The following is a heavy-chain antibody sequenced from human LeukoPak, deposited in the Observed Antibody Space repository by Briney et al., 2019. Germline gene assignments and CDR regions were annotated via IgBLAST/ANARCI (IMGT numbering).Heavy chain of an antibody. CDR3: AKNPLHYGSGSYQT. CDR1: GFTFSSYA. D-gene: IGHD3-10*01. J-gene: IGHJ5*02. CDR2: ISGSGGST. Sequence: GGSLRLSCAASGFTFSSYAMNWVRQAPEKGLEWVSAISGSGGSTYYADSVKGRFTISRDNSKNTLYLQMNSLRAEDTAVYYCAKNPLHYGSGSYQTWGQGTLVTVSS. V-gene: IGHV3-23*01.